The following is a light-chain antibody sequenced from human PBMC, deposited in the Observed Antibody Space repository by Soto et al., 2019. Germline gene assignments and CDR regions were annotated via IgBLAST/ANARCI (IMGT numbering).Light chain of an antibody. V-gene: IGKV3D-15*01. Sequence: EIVMTQSPPTLSVSPGERATLSCRASQFVSSDLAWYQQKPGQAPRLLIYGASTRATGIPARFSGSGSGTEFTLTISSQQSEDSAIYYCQQYNNWPLTFVGGTKVEI. CDR1: QFVSSD. J-gene: IGKJ4*01. CDR2: GAS. CDR3: QQYNNWPLT.